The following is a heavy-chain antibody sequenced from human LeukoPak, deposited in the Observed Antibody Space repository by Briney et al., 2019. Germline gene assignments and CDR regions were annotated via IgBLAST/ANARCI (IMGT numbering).Heavy chain of an antibody. V-gene: IGHV4-61*02. D-gene: IGHD6-13*01. J-gene: IGHJ5*02. CDR2: IYTSGST. Sequence: SETLSLTCTVSGGSISSGSYYWSWIRQPAGQGLEWIGRIYTSGSTNYNPSLKSRVTISVDTSKNQFSLKLSSVTAADTAVYYCAGNIAAAGTGWFDPWGQGTLVTVSS. CDR3: AGNIAAAGTGWFDP. CDR1: GGSISSGSYY.